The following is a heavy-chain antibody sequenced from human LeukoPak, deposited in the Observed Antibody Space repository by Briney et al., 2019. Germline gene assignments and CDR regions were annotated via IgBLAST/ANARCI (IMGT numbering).Heavy chain of an antibody. CDR3: ARHSRLRFGESDESYFDY. Sequence: GASVKVSCKASGGTFSSYAISWVRQAPGQGLEWMGGIIPIFGTANYAQKFQGRVTITADESTSTAYMELSSLRSEDTAVYYCARHSRLRFGESDESYFDYWGQGTLVTVSS. CDR1: GGTFSSYA. V-gene: IGHV1-69*13. CDR2: IIPIFGTA. J-gene: IGHJ4*02. D-gene: IGHD3-10*01.